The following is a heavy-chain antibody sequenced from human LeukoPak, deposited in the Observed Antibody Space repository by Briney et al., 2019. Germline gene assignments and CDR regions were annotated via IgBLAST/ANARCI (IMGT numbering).Heavy chain of an antibody. Sequence: SETLSLTCTVSGGSISSYYWSWIRQPPGKGLEWIGYIYYSGSTNYNPSLKDRVTISVDTSKNQFSLKPSSVTAADTAVYYCARGNPLSGSYYYYYGMDVWGQGTTVTVSS. D-gene: IGHD1-26*01. V-gene: IGHV4-59*01. CDR2: IYYSGST. CDR3: ARGNPLSGSYYYYYGMDV. J-gene: IGHJ6*02. CDR1: GGSISSYY.